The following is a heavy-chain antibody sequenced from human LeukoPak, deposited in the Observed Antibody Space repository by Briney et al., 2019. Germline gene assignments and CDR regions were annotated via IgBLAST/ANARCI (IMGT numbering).Heavy chain of an antibody. CDR2: IYHSGST. V-gene: IGHV4-30-2*01. Sequence: SETLSLTCAVSGGSISSGGYSWSWIRQPPGKGLEWIGYIYHSGSTYYNPSLKSRVTISVDRSKNRFSLKLSSVTAADTAMYYCARQYCTNGVCPYFDYWGQGTLVTVSS. CDR3: ARQYCTNGVCPYFDY. CDR1: GGSISSGGYS. J-gene: IGHJ4*02. D-gene: IGHD2-8*01.